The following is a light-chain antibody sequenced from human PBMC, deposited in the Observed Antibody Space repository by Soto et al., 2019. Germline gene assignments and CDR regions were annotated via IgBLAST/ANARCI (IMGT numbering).Light chain of an antibody. Sequence: QSVLTQPPSVSAAPVQKVTISCSGSSSNIGNNYVSWYQQLPGTAPKLLIYDNNRRPSGVPDRLSGSKSGTSATLGITGLQTGDEADYYCATWDSRRSARVCGVGTKLTVL. J-gene: IGLJ3*02. CDR2: DNN. CDR1: SSNIGNNY. CDR3: ATWDSRRSARV. V-gene: IGLV1-51*01.